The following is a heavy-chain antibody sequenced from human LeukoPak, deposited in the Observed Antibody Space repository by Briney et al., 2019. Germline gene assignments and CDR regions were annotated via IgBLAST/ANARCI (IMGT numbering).Heavy chain of an antibody. V-gene: IGHV1-2*02. CDR2: INPNSGGT. CDR1: GYTFAGYY. Sequence: ASVKVSCKASGYTFAGYYMHWVRQAPGQGLEWMGWINPNSGGTNYAQKFQGRVTMTRDSSISTAYMELSRLRSDDTPVYYCARSRAPLWFGELSPPPPDYWGQGTLVTVSS. CDR3: ARSRAPLWFGELSPPPPDY. J-gene: IGHJ4*02. D-gene: IGHD3-10*01.